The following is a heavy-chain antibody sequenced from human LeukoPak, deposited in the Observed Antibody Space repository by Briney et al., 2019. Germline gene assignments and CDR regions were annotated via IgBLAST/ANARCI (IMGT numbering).Heavy chain of an antibody. V-gene: IGHV1-69*13. Sequence: SVKVSCKASGGTFSSYAISWVRQAPGQGLEWMGGIIPIFGTANYAQKFQGRVTITADESTSTAYMELGSLRSEDTAVYYCARDEGTTGTKKPHFFDYWGQGTLVTVSS. CDR3: ARDEGTTGTKKPHFFDY. CDR2: IIPIFGTA. D-gene: IGHD1-1*01. CDR1: GGTFSSYA. J-gene: IGHJ4*02.